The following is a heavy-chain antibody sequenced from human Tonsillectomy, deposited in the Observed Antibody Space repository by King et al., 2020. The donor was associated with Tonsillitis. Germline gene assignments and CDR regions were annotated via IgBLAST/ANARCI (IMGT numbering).Heavy chain of an antibody. V-gene: IGHV4-34*01. J-gene: IGHJ4*02. CDR3: ASTSMVRGVIAV. CDR2: INHSGST. CDR1: GGSFSGYY. D-gene: IGHD3-10*01. Sequence: VQLQQWGAGLLKPSETLSLTCAVYGGSFSGYYWSWIRQPPGKGLEWIGEINHSGSTNYNPSLKSRVTISVDTSKNQFSLKLSSVTAADTAVYYCASTSMVRGVIAVWGQGTLVTVSS.